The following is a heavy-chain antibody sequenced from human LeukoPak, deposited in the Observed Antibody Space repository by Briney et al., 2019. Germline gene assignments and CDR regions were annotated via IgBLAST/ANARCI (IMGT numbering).Heavy chain of an antibody. CDR3: ARSNFADGYNYLRY. D-gene: IGHD5-24*01. CDR2: ISGSGGST. CDR1: GFTFSSYA. V-gene: IGHV3-23*01. J-gene: IGHJ4*02. Sequence: PGGSLRLSCAASGFTFSSYAMSWVRQAPGKGLEWVSAISGSGGSTFYADSVKGRFTISRDNAKNSLYLQMNSLRAEDTAVYYCARSNFADGYNYLRYWGQGTLVTVSS.